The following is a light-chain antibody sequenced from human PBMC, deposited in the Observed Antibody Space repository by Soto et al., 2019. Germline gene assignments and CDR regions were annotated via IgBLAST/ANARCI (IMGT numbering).Light chain of an antibody. CDR1: SSDVGGYNY. V-gene: IGLV2-14*01. J-gene: IGLJ1*01. CDR2: EVS. Sequence: QSALTQPASVSGSPGQSITFSCTGTSSDVGGYNYVSWYQQHPGKAPKLMIYEVSHRPSGVSNRFSGSKSGNTASLTISGLQAEDEADYYFSSYTSIRTHVFGAGTKRTVL. CDR3: SSYTSIRTHV.